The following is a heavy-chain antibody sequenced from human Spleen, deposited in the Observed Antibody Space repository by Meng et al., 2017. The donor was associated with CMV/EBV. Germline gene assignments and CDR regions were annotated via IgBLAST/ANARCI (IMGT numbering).Heavy chain of an antibody. D-gene: IGHD6-6*01. CDR3: ARDPQYSSSPGPASD. CDR2: IYSGGST. V-gene: IGHV3-66*02. Sequence: GESLKISCAASGFTVSSNYMSWVRQAPGKGLEWVSVIYSGGSTYYADSVKGRFTISRDNSKNTLYLQMNSLRAEDTAVYYCARDPQYSSSPGPASDWGQGTTVTVSS. J-gene: IGHJ6*02. CDR1: GFTVSSNY.